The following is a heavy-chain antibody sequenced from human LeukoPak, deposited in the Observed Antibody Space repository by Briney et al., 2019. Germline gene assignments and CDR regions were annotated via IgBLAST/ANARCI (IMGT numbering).Heavy chain of an antibody. CDR2: IDPSDSYT. J-gene: IGHJ4*02. CDR1: GYSFTSYW. Sequence: GESLKISCKGSGYSFTSYWISWVRQMPGKGLEWMGKIDPSDSYTTYSPSFPCQVTISCEGSITTASLQWSSLKASDTAMYYCARLRWPRGGRSSFDYWGQGALVTVSS. D-gene: IGHD3-10*01. V-gene: IGHV5-10-1*04. CDR3: ARLRWPRGGRSSFDY.